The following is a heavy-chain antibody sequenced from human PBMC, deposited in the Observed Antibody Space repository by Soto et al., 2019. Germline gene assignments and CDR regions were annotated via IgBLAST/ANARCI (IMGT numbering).Heavy chain of an antibody. D-gene: IGHD3-10*01. CDR3: TTDIITMVRGELPYYYYGMDV. J-gene: IGHJ6*02. V-gene: IGHV3-15*07. CDR2: IKSKTDGGTT. Sequence: GGSLRLSCAASGFTFSNAWMNWVRQAPGKGLEWVGRIKSKTDGGTTDYAAPVKGRFTISRDDSKNTLYLQMNSLKTEDTAVYYCTTDIITMVRGELPYYYYGMDVWGQGTTVTVSS. CDR1: GFTFSNAW.